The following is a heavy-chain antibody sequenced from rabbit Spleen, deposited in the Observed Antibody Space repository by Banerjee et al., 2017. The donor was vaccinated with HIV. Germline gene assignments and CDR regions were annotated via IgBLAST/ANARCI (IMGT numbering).Heavy chain of an antibody. J-gene: IGHJ6*01. CDR1: GFSFSARDV. D-gene: IGHD8-1*01. CDR3: ARDTGSSFSSYGMDL. V-gene: IGHV1S45*01. Sequence: QDQLEESGGGLVKPEGSLTLTCTASGFSFSARDVMCWVRQAPGKGLEWIACIDASGSGFTYSATWAKGRFTCSKTSSTTVTLQMTSLTVADTATYFCARDTGSSFSSYGMDLWGQGTLVTVS. CDR2: IDASGSGFT.